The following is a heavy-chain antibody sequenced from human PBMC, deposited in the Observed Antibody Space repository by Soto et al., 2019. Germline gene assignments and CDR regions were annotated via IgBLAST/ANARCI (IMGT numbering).Heavy chain of an antibody. Sequence: PGGSLRLSCAASGFTFSSYSMNWVRQAPGKGLEWVSSISSSSSYIYYADSVKGRFTISRDNAKNSLYLQMNSLRAEDTAVYYCARDVNDSSGYVLSGMDVWGQGTTVTVSS. CDR2: ISSSSSYI. CDR1: GFTFSSYS. V-gene: IGHV3-21*01. D-gene: IGHD3-22*01. J-gene: IGHJ6*02. CDR3: ARDVNDSSGYVLSGMDV.